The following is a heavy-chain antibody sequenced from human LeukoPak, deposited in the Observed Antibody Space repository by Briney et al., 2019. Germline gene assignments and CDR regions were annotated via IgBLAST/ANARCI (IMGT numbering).Heavy chain of an antibody. CDR3: ARGIGPPYYVWGSYRYYRSEYLQY. D-gene: IGHD3-16*02. CDR2: INHSGST. Sequence: ASETLSLTCAVYGGSFSGYYWSWIRQPPGKGLEWIGEINHSGSTNYNPSLKSRVTISVDTSKNQFSLKLGSVTAADTAVYYCARGIGPPYYVWGSYRYYRSEYLQYWGQGTLVTVSS. V-gene: IGHV4-34*01. CDR1: GGSFSGYY. J-gene: IGHJ1*01.